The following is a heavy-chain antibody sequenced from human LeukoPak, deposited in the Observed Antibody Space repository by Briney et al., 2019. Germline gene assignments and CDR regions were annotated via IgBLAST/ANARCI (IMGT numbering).Heavy chain of an antibody. D-gene: IGHD3-10*01. Sequence: GGSLRLSCAASGFTFSSYWMSWVRQAPGKGLEWVANIKQDGSEKYYVDSVKGRFTISRDNAKNSLYLQMNSLRAEDTALYYCAKDIGGLLLWFGDTSNGMDVWGQGTTVTVSS. CDR1: GFTFSSYW. CDR2: IKQDGSEK. CDR3: AKDIGGLLLWFGDTSNGMDV. V-gene: IGHV3-7*03. J-gene: IGHJ6*02.